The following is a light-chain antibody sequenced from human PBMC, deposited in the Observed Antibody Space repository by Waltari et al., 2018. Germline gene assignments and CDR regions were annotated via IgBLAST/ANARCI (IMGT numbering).Light chain of an antibody. Sequence: QLVLTQSPSASASLGASVKLTCTLSSWHINTVIAWLQQRPDKGPRCLIKVNSDGSHYKGDRIPDRFAGSGSGAERYLSIASLQSEDEADYICQTGGHGTWVFGGGTKLTVL. CDR3: QTGGHGTWV. CDR2: VNSDGSH. J-gene: IGLJ3*02. V-gene: IGLV4-69*01. CDR1: SWHINTV.